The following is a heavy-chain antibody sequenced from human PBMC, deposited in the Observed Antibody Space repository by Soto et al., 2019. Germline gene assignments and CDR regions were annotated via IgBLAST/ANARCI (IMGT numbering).Heavy chain of an antibody. CDR1: GFTFSTYE. CDR2: ISVSGNIL. V-gene: IGHV3-48*03. D-gene: IGHD1-26*01. CDR3: VRGSVSASGAASLDS. J-gene: IGHJ4*02. Sequence: GSLRLSCAASGFTFSTYEFNWVRQAPGRGLEWISYISVSGNILKYADSVKGRFTISRDNAENSLHLHMSSMRVDDKAVYFRVRGSVSASGAASLDSWGKGTRGTVAS.